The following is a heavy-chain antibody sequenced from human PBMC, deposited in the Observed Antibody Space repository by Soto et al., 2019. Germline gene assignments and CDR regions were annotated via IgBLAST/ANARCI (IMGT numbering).Heavy chain of an antibody. J-gene: IGHJ5*02. CDR3: AKARYYDSSGYYYDWFDP. CDR1: GFAFSNYA. Sequence: GGSLRLSCTASGFAFSNYAMSWVRQAPGKGLEWVSAISGSGGSTYYADSVKGRFTISRDNSKNTLYLQMNSLRAEDTAVYYCAKARYYDSSGYYYDWFDPWGQGTLVTVSS. D-gene: IGHD3-22*01. V-gene: IGHV3-23*01. CDR2: ISGSGGST.